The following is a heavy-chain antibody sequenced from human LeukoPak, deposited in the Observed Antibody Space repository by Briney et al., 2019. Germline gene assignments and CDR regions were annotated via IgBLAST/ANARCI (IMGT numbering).Heavy chain of an antibody. J-gene: IGHJ4*02. Sequence: ASAKVSCKASGYTFTSYDINWVRQATGHGLEWMGWMNPNSGNTGYAQKFQGRVTITRNTSISTAYMELSSLRSEDTAVYYCARGGIAARRLNFDYWGQGTLVTVSS. CDR2: MNPNSGNT. CDR3: ARGGIAARRLNFDY. V-gene: IGHV1-8*03. CDR1: GYTFTSYD. D-gene: IGHD6-6*01.